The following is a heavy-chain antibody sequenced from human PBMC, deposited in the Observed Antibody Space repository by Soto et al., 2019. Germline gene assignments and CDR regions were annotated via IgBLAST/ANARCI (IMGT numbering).Heavy chain of an antibody. J-gene: IGHJ4*02. CDR3: ARAPHEYSSSSSVY. CDR1: GGTYSSYA. Sequence: ASVKVSCKASGGTYSSYAISWVRQAPGQGLEWMGGIIPIFGTANYAQKFQGRVTITADESTSTAYMELSSLRSEDTAVYYCARAPHEYSSSSSVYWGQVTLVTVSS. CDR2: IIPIFGTA. D-gene: IGHD6-6*01. V-gene: IGHV1-69*13.